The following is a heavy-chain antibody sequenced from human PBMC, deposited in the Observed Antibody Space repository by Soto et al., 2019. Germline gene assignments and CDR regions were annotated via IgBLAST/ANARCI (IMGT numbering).Heavy chain of an antibody. CDR2: NSAYNGNT. CDR3: ARDHGGSYYGTQSDYGMDV. J-gene: IGHJ6*02. Sequence: GAPVKVSCKASGYTFTSYGVRWVRQAPWQGLEWMGWNSAYNGNTNYAQKLQGRDTMTTDTSTSTAYMELRSLRSDDTAVYYCARDHGGSYYGTQSDYGMDVWGQGTTVTVSS. V-gene: IGHV1-18*01. CDR1: GYTFTSYG. D-gene: IGHD1-26*01.